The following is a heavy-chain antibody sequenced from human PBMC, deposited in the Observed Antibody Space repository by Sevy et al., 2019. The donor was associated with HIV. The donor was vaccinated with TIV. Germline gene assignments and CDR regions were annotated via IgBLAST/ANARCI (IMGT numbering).Heavy chain of an antibody. CDR2: ISSSSSSTI. Sequence: GGSLRLSCAASGFTFSSYSMNWVRQAPGKGLEWVSYISSSSSSTIYYADSVKGRFTISRDNAKNSLYLQMNSLRDEDTAVYYCARVRGLWSYYYYGMDVWGQGTTVTVSS. V-gene: IGHV3-48*02. CDR3: ARVRGLWSYYYYGMDV. CDR1: GFTFSSYS. D-gene: IGHD3-3*01. J-gene: IGHJ6*02.